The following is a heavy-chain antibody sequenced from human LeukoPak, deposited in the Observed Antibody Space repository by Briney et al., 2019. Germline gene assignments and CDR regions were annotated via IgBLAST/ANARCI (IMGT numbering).Heavy chain of an antibody. V-gene: IGHV4-39*07. CDR3: AREAPLEWELLSGLYYFDY. J-gene: IGHJ4*02. Sequence: SETLSLTCTVSAGSISDTSYYWGWIHQPPGKALGWIGSMYYTGTTKYNPSLKSRVTISVDTSKNQFSLKLSSVAAADTAVYYCAREAPLEWELLSGLYYFDYWGQGTLVTVSS. D-gene: IGHD1-26*01. CDR1: AGSISDTSYY. CDR2: MYYTGTT.